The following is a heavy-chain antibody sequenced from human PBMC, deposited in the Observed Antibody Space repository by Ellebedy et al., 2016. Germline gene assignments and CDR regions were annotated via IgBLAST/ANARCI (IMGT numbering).Heavy chain of an antibody. D-gene: IGHD5-18*01. Sequence: GESLKISCAASGFTFSNYGMHWVRQAPGKGLEWVALIWFDGDDKYYADSVKGRFTISRDNSKNTLYLQMNSLRAEDTAVYYCARRQLSGMDVWGQGTTVTVSS. CDR3: ARRQLSGMDV. CDR2: IWFDGDDK. V-gene: IGHV3-33*08. CDR1: GFTFSNYG. J-gene: IGHJ6*02.